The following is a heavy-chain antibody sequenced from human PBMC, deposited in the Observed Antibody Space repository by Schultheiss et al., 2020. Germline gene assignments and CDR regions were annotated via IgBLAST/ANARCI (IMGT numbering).Heavy chain of an antibody. CDR3: ARLAQYSSHFDY. J-gene: IGHJ4*02. CDR2: VFYTGNT. Sequence: SETLSLTCTVSGGSISSYYWSWIRRPPGKGLEWMGYVFYTGNTFYNPSLNSRATISVDTSKNQFSLKLSSVTAADTAVYYCARLAQYSSHFDYWGRGTVVTVSS. D-gene: IGHD6-6*01. V-gene: IGHV4-59*08. CDR1: GGSISSYY.